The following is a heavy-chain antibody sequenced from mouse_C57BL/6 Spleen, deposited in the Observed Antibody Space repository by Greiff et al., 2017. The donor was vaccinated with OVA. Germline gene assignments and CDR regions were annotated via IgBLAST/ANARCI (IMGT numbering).Heavy chain of an antibody. CDR3: ARYDGYLDA. J-gene: IGHJ2*01. CDR1: GYTFTSYW. Sequence: QVQLQQPGAELVRPGTSVKLSCKASGYTFTSYWMHWVKQRPGQGLEWIGVIDPSDSYTNYNQKFKGKATLTVDTSSSTAYMQLSSLTSEDSAVYYCARYDGYLDAWGQGTTLTVSS. CDR2: IDPSDSYT. D-gene: IGHD2-3*01. V-gene: IGHV1-59*01.